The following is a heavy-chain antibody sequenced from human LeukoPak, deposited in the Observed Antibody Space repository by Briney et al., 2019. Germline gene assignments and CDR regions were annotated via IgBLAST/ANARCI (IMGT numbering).Heavy chain of an antibody. D-gene: IGHD1-26*01. Sequence: GSLRLSCAASGFTFSNYAMSWVRQAPGKGLEWVSAISGSGGTTYYADSVKGRFTVSRDNSKKTLYLQMNSLSAEDTALYYCAKHGIVGAKAFDYWGQGTLVTVSS. CDR3: AKHGIVGAKAFDY. CDR1: GFTFSNYA. V-gene: IGHV3-23*01. CDR2: ISGSGGTT. J-gene: IGHJ4*02.